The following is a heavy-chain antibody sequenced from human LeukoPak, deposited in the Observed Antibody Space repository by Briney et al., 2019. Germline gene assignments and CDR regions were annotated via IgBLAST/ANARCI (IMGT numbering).Heavy chain of an antibody. CDR1: GGTFSSYA. CDR3: ARDRGYGGNPFYY. Sequence: SVKVFCKASGGTFSSYAISWVRQAPGQGLEWMGGIIPIFGTTNYAQKFQGRVTVTTDESTSTAYMELSSLRSEDTAVYYCARDRGYGGNPFYYWGQGTLVTVSS. D-gene: IGHD4-23*01. V-gene: IGHV1-69*05. J-gene: IGHJ4*02. CDR2: IIPIFGTT.